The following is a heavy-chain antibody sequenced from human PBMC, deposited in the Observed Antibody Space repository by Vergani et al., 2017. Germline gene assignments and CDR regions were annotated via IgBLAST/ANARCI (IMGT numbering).Heavy chain of an antibody. Sequence: QVQLQESGPGLVKPSQTLSLTCTVSGGSISSGSYYWSWIRQPAGKGLEWIGRIYTSGSTNYNPSLKSRVTISVDTSKNQFSLKLSSVTAADTAVYYCAQEGWFAERWGYWGQGTLVTVSS. V-gene: IGHV4-61*02. J-gene: IGHJ4*02. D-gene: IGHD3-10*01. CDR1: GGSISSGSYY. CDR3: AQEGWFAERWGY. CDR2: IYTSGST.